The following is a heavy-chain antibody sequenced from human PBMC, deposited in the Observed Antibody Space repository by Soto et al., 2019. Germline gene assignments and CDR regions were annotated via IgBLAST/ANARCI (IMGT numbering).Heavy chain of an antibody. CDR1: GYTFTSYY. Sequence: ASVKVSCKASGYTFTSYYMHWVRQAPGQGLEWMGRINPIVGTASYAQKFQGRVTITRDTSASTAYMELSSLRSEDTAVYYCARVSPGGTFDYWGQGTLVTV. CDR2: INPIVGTA. J-gene: IGHJ4*02. CDR3: ARVSPGGTFDY. V-gene: IGHV1-46*01. D-gene: IGHD3-16*01.